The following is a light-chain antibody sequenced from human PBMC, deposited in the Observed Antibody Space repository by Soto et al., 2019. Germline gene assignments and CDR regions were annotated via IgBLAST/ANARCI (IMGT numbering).Light chain of an antibody. J-gene: IGKJ1*01. CDR1: QSVSSH. CDR3: QQSYSTPWT. V-gene: IGKV3-15*01. CDR2: AAS. Sequence: EIVLTQSPATVSVSPGDRATLSCRASQSVSSHLAWYQQKPGQAPKLLIYAASSRHSGVPARFSGSGSGTDFTLTISTLQPEDFATYYCQQSYSTPWTFGQGTKVDIK.